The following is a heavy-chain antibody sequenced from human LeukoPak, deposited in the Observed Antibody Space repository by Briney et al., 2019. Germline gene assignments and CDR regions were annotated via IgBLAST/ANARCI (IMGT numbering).Heavy chain of an antibody. CDR3: AGAVLLWFGKNWFDP. V-gene: IGHV1-18*01. CDR1: GYTFTSYG. J-gene: IGHJ5*02. CDR2: ISAYNGNT. D-gene: IGHD3-10*01. Sequence: ASVKVSFKASGYTFTSYGISWVRQAPGQGLEWMGWISAYNGNTNYAQKLQGRVTMTTDTSTSTAYMELRSLRSDDTAVYYCAGAVLLWFGKNWFDPWGQGTLVTVSS.